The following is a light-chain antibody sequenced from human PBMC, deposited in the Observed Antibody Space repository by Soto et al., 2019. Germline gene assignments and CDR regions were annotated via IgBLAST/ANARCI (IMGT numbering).Light chain of an antibody. J-gene: IGKJ3*01. CDR3: QQYYSTTFT. CDR2: WAS. CDR1: QSVLYSPNNKNY. V-gene: IGKV4-1*01. Sequence: DIVMTQSPDSLAVALGERATINCKSSQSVLYSPNNKNYLAWYQKKPGQPPKLLIYWASTRESGVPDRFSGSGSGTDFTLTISSLQAEDVAVYYCQQYYSTTFTFGPGTKVDIK.